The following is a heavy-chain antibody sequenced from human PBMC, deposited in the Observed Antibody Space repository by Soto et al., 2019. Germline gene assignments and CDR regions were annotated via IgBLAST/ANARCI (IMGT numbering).Heavy chain of an antibody. V-gene: IGHV3-23*01. D-gene: IGHD3-10*01. Sequence: LRLSCTASGFTFSDYAMAWVRQAPGKGLEWVSTISGGSSVTYYGDSVKGRFTISRDNAKKTLFLQLNRLSAEDTATYYCAKVLSKNYYYPFDFWGQGTQVTVSS. J-gene: IGHJ4*02. CDR3: AKVLSKNYYYPFDF. CDR2: ISGGSSVT. CDR1: GFTFSDYA.